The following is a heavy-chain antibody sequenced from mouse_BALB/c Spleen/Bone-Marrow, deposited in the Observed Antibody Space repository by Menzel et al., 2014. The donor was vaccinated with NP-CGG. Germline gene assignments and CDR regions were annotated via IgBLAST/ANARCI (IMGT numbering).Heavy chain of an antibody. CDR2: IDPANGNT. V-gene: IGHV14-3*02. Sequence: EVQLQQSGAELVKPGASVKLSCTASGFNIKDTYMHWVKQRPEQGLEWIGRIDPANGNTKYDPKFQGKATITADTSSNTAYLQLSSLTSKDTAVYYCATYYRYDRRFAYWGQGTLVTVSA. J-gene: IGHJ3*01. CDR3: ATYYRYDRRFAY. CDR1: GFNIKDTY. D-gene: IGHD2-14*01.